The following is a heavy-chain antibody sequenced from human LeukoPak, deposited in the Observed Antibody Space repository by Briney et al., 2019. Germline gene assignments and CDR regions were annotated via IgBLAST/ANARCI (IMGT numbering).Heavy chain of an antibody. J-gene: IGHJ4*02. D-gene: IGHD4/OR15-4a*01. CDR2: IYYSGRA. CDR3: AGQGTPDYVLNT. V-gene: IGHV4-39*01. Sequence: SETLSLTCTVSSGSISSGSFYWGWIRQPPGKGLEWIGNIYYSGRANYNPSLKSRVTITLDTSKNQFSLNLSSVTAADTAVYYCAGQGTPDYVLNTWGQGTLVSVSS. CDR1: SGSISSGSFY.